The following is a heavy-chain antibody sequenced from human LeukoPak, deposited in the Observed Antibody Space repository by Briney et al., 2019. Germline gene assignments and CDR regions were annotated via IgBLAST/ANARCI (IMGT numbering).Heavy chain of an antibody. CDR1: GGSISSSSYY. J-gene: IGHJ6*03. Sequence: SETLSLTCTVSGGSISSSSYYWGWIRQPPGKGLEWIGSIYYSGSTYYDPSLKSRVTISVDTSKNQFSLKLSSVTAADTAVYYCARGLPGYCSGGSCYYYYYMDVWGKGTTVTVSS. CDR3: ARGLPGYCSGGSCYYYYYMDV. CDR2: IYYSGST. D-gene: IGHD2-15*01. V-gene: IGHV4-39*07.